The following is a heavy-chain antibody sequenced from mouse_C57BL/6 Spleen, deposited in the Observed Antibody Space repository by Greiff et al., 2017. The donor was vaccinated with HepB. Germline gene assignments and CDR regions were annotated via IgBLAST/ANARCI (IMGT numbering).Heavy chain of an antibody. V-gene: IGHV1-82*01. D-gene: IGHD1-2*01. J-gene: IGHJ1*03. CDR1: GYAFSSAW. CDR3: ARGYGSAWDFDV. Sequence: QVQLQQSGPELVKPGASVKISCKASGYAFSSAWMNWVKQRPGKGLEWIGRIYPGDGDTNYNGKFNGKATLTADKSSSTAYMQLSSLTSEDSAVYFCARGYGSAWDFDVWGTGTTVTVSS. CDR2: IYPGDGDT.